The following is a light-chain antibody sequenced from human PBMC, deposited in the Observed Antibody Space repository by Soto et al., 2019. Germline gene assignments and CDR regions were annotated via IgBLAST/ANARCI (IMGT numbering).Light chain of an antibody. J-gene: IGKJ2*01. CDR3: RQYNTSSYT. Sequence: DIQMTQSPSTLSASVGDRVTITCRASQSINIWLAWYQQQAGKAPKLLIYDASTLENRVPLRFSDSVSEKAFTLTVSGLQPYDFATYFRRQYNTSSYTFGQGTKLEIK. CDR2: DAS. V-gene: IGKV1-5*01. CDR1: QSINIW.